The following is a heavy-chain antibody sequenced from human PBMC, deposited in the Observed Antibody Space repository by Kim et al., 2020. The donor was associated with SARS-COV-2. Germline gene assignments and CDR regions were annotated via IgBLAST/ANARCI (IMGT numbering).Heavy chain of an antibody. CDR1: GFTFRVYW. Sequence: GGSLRLSCAASGFTFRVYWMHWVRQVPGKGLEWVSRMNIDGSRTDYADSVKDRFTISRDNANNILYLQMNSLRADDTAVYFCAREWMSGLVFMDVWGKGTTVIVSS. J-gene: IGHJ6*03. CDR3: AREWMSGLVFMDV. CDR2: MNIDGSRT. V-gene: IGHV3-74*01. D-gene: IGHD2-2*03.